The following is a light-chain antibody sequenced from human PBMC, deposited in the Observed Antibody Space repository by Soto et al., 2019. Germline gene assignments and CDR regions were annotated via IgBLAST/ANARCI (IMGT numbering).Light chain of an antibody. CDR1: QSISSY. CDR3: QQSYSTLWT. Sequence: DIQMTQSPSSLSASVGDRVTITCRASQSISSYLNWYQQKPGKAPKLLIYAAFSLQSGGPSRFSGSGSGTDFTLTISSLQPEDFATYYCQQSYSTLWTFGQVTKVEIK. CDR2: AAF. V-gene: IGKV1-39*01. J-gene: IGKJ1*01.